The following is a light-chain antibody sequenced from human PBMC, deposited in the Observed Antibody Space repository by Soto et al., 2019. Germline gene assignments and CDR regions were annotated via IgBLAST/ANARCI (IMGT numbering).Light chain of an antibody. CDR3: QQYNNWPLT. CDR2: GAS. V-gene: IGKV3-15*01. CDR1: QSVSSN. J-gene: IGKJ4*01. Sequence: EIVMTQSPATLSVSPGERATLSCRASQSVSSNLAWYQQKPGQAPRLLIYGASTRATGIPARLSGSGSGTEFTLTISSLQSEDCAVYYCQQYNNWPLTFGGGTKVEIK.